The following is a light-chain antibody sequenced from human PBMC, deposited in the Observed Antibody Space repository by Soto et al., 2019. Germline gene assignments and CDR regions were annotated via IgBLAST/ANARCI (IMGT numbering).Light chain of an antibody. J-gene: IGKJ1*01. V-gene: IGKV3-15*01. CDR1: QSVSSN. CDR2: GAS. CDR3: QHYNNWPPWT. Sequence: EIVMTQSPATLSVSPGERATLSCRVSQSVSSNLAWYQQKPGQAPRLLIYGASTRATGIPARFSGGGSGTEFPLTISSLQSEDFAVYYCQHYNNWPPWTFGQGTKVEIK.